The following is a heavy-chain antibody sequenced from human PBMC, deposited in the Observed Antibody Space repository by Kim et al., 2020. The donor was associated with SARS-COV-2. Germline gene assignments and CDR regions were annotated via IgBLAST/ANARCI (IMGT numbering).Heavy chain of an antibody. J-gene: IGHJ4*02. Sequence: GGSLRLSCAASGFTFSSYAMSWVHQAPGKGLEWVSAISGSGGSTYYADSVKGRFTISRDNSKNTLYLQMNSLRAEDTAVYYCAIFSIYYYDSRSIVDYWGQGTLVTVSS. D-gene: IGHD3-22*01. CDR3: AIFSIYYYDSRSIVDY. V-gene: IGHV3-23*01. CDR2: ISGSGGST. CDR1: GFTFSSYA.